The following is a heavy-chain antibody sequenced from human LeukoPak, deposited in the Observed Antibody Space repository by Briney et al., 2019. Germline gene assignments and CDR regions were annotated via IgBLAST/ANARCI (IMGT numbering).Heavy chain of an antibody. V-gene: IGHV1-69*06. CDR3: ARGPYDSSGYDGYYYYMDV. D-gene: IGHD3-22*01. CDR1: GGTFSSYA. CDR2: IIPIFGTA. J-gene: IGHJ6*03. Sequence: ASVKVSCKASGGTFSSYAISWVRQAPGQGLEWMGGIIPIFGTANYAQKFQGRVTITADKSTSTAYMELSSLRSEDTAVYYCARGPYDSSGYDGYYYYMDVWGKGTTVTVSS.